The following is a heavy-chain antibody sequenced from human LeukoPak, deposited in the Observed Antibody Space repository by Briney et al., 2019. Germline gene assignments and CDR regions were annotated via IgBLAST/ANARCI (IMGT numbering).Heavy chain of an antibody. CDR1: GGSISSSSYY. D-gene: IGHD3/OR15-3a*01. Sequence: PSETLSLTCTVSGGSISSSSYYWGWIRQPPGKGLEWIGSIYYSGSTYYNPSLKSRVTISVDTSKNQFSLKLSSVTAADTAVYYCARRLDYPYYFGYWGQGTLVTVSS. CDR3: ARRLDYPYYFGY. V-gene: IGHV4-39*01. CDR2: IYYSGST. J-gene: IGHJ4*02.